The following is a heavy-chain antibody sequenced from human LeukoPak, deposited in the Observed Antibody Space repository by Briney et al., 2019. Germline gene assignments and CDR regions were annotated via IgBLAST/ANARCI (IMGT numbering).Heavy chain of an antibody. V-gene: IGHV5-51*01. CDR2: IYPGDSDT. J-gene: IGHJ4*02. CDR1: GYNFGSQW. CDR3: ARQLNNFDF. Sequence: GESLKISCKGSGYNFGSQWVAWVRRMPGKGLETMGIIYPGDSDTRYSPSFQGQVTISADKSINTAYLQWSSLKASDTAMYYCARQLNNFDFWGQGTLVTVSS.